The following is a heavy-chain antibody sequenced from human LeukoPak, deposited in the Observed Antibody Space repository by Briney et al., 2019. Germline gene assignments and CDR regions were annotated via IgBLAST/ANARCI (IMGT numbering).Heavy chain of an antibody. D-gene: IGHD3-22*01. CDR3: ARGAVRDSSGYYRDAFDI. CDR1: GYTFTSYG. V-gene: IGHV1-69*04. Sequence: GASVKVSCKASGYTFTSYGISWVRQAPGQGLEWMGRIIPILGIANYAQKFQGRVTITADKSTSTAYMELSSLRSEDTAVYYCARGAVRDSSGYYRDAFDIWGQGTMVTVSS. J-gene: IGHJ3*02. CDR2: IIPILGIA.